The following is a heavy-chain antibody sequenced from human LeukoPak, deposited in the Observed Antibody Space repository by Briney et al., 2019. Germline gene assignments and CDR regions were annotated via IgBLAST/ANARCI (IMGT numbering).Heavy chain of an antibody. Sequence: GGSLRLSCAASGFTFSDFGMHWVRQAPGKGLEWVAFIRNDGSKDYYPDSVKGRFTISRDNSRTTLYLQMHSLRIEDTAVYYCVKGGSSSHNWFDPWGQGILVTVSP. V-gene: IGHV3-30*02. CDR3: VKGGSSSHNWFDP. D-gene: IGHD6-13*01. CDR2: IRNDGSKD. CDR1: GFTFSDFG. J-gene: IGHJ5*02.